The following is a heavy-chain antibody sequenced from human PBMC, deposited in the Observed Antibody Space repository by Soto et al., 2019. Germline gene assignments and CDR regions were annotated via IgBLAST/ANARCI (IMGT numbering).Heavy chain of an antibody. CDR3: AREVIPLTTDWYFDL. J-gene: IGHJ2*01. CDR2: IYDSGST. CDR1: GGSISGGVGGLYY. D-gene: IGHD4-17*01. Sequence: QLQLRESGPGLVKPSETLSLTCTVSGGSISGGVGGLYYWSWIHQPPGKGLEWIGYIYDSGSTYYNPSLKSRVTISVDTSKTQFSLRLSSLTAAHTAVYYCAREVIPLTTDWYFDLWGRGTLVTVSS. V-gene: IGHV4-30-4*01.